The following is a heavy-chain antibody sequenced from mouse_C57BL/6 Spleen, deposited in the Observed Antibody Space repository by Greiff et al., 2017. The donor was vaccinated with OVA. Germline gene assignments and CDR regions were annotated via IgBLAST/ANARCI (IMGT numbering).Heavy chain of an antibody. V-gene: IGHV1-39*01. CDR2: INPNYGTT. J-gene: IGHJ3*01. CDR3: ASRRVITTVVEGCAY. CDR1: GYSFTDYN. D-gene: IGHD1-1*01. Sequence: VQLQQSRPELVKPGASVKISCKASGYSFTDYNMNWVKQSNGKSLEWIGVINPNYGTTSYNQKFKGKATLTVDQSSSTAYMQLNSLTSEDSAVYYCASRRVITTVVEGCAYWGQGTLVTVSA.